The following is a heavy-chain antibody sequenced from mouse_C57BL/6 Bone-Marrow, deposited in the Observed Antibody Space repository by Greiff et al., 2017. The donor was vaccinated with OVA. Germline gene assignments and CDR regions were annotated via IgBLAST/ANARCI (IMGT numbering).Heavy chain of an antibody. CDR1: GFTFSDYG. CDR2: ISNLAYSI. Sequence: DVQLVESGGGLVQPGGSLKLSCAASGFTFSDYGMAWVRQAPRKGPEWVAFISNLAYSIYYADTVTGRFTISRENAKNTLYLEMSSLRSEDTAMYYCARARLRRGAWFAYWGQGTLVTVSA. CDR3: ARARLRRGAWFAY. D-gene: IGHD2-4*01. J-gene: IGHJ3*01. V-gene: IGHV5-15*01.